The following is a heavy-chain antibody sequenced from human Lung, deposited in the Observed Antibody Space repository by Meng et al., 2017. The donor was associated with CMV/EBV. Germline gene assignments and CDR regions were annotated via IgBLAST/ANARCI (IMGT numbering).Heavy chain of an antibody. CDR3: AKGGRSHSFRANFDS. D-gene: IGHD2-15*01. CDR1: GFTFDDYT. Sequence: GEXXKISCAASGFTFDDYTIHWVRQPPGKGLEWVSLVSWDGGLTYYADSVKGRFTTSRDSSKTSLYLEMTYLRSEDTALYYCAKGGRSHSFRANFDSWGQGXVVTVSS. J-gene: IGHJ4*02. V-gene: IGHV3-43*01. CDR2: VSWDGGLT.